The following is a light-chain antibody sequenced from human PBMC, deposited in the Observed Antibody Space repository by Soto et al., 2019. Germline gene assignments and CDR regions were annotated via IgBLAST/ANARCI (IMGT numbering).Light chain of an antibody. J-gene: IGKJ1*01. CDR3: QQYGNSPWT. CDR1: QSISSNF. Sequence: EIVVTQSPGTLSLSPGERATLSCRATQSISSNFLAWYQQKPGQAPRLLIYGASNRATGIPDRFSGSGSGTDFTLTISRLEPGDFAVYYCQQYGNSPWTFGQGTKVEIK. CDR2: GAS. V-gene: IGKV3-20*01.